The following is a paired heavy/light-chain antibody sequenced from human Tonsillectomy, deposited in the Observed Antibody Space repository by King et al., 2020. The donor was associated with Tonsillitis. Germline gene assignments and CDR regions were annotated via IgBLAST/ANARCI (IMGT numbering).Heavy chain of an antibody. V-gene: IGHV1-2*02. Sequence: QVQLVQSGAEVKKPGASVKVSCKASGYTFTDYYVHWVRQAPGQGLEWMGWINPNSGGTNSAQKFQGRVTMTTDTSISTAYMELSSLTSDDTAVYFCARDLLEAVAVYFFADWGQGTLVTVSS. CDR3: ARDLLEAVAVYFFAD. D-gene: IGHD6-19*01. CDR1: GYTFTDYY. J-gene: IGHJ4*02. CDR2: INPNSGGT.
Light chain of an antibody. CDR2: DAS. CDR1: QNIYSY. Sequence: EIVLTQSPATLSLSPGERATLSCRASQNIYSYLAWYQQRPGQAPRLLIYDASNRATGIPARFSGSGSGTDFTLTISSLEPDDFAVYYCQQRSNWPPPITFGQGTRLEIK. V-gene: IGKV3-11*01. CDR3: QQRSNWPPPIT. J-gene: IGKJ5*01.